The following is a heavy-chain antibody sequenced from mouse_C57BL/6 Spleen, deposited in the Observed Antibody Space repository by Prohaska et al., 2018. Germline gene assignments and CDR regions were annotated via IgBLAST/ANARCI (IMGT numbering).Heavy chain of an antibody. J-gene: IGHJ3*01. CDR3: TRFAY. CDR1: VFTFINYW. Sequence: EVKLEESGGCLVQPGGSMKLSCVASVFTFINYWMICVLQSPEKGSVWVAQSRLKSDNYATQYAESVKGRFTISRDDSKSSVYLQMNNLRAEDTGIYYCTRFAYWGQGTLVTVAA. CDR2: SRLKSDNYAT. V-gene: IGHV6-3*01.